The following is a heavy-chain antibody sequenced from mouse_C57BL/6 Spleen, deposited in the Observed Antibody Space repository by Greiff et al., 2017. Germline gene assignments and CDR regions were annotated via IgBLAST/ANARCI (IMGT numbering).Heavy chain of an antibody. CDR3: ARVYGSSYGNWYFDV. D-gene: IGHD1-1*01. CDR1: GYTFTDYY. CDR2: INPNNGGT. J-gene: IGHJ1*03. Sequence: EVQLQQSGPELVKPGASVKISCKASGYTFTDYYMNWVKQSHGKSLEWIGDINPNNGGTSYNQKFKGKATLTVDKSSSTAYMELRSLTSEDSAVYYCARVYGSSYGNWYFDVWGTGTTVTVSS. V-gene: IGHV1-26*01.